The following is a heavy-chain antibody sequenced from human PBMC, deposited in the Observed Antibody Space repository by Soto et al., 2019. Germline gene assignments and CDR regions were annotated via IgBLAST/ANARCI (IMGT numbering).Heavy chain of an antibody. CDR3: AVWGDIVATNTSLFDY. Sequence: GESLKISCKGSGYSFTSYWIGWVRQMPGKGLEWVGIIYPGDSDTRYSPSFQGQVTISADKSISTASLQWSSLKASDPAMYYCAVWGDIVATNTSLFDYWGQGTLVTVSS. CDR2: IYPGDSDT. J-gene: IGHJ4*02. V-gene: IGHV5-51*01. D-gene: IGHD5-12*01. CDR1: GYSFTSYW.